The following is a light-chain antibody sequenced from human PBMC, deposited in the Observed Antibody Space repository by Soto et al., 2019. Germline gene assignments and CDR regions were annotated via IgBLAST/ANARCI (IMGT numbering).Light chain of an antibody. J-gene: IGKJ1*01. CDR2: GAS. CDR1: QSVSSN. Sequence: EIVMTQSPATLSVSPGERATLSCRASQSVSSNLAWYQQKPGQAPRLLIYGASTRATGIATRFSGSGSGTEFTLTMSSLQSEDFAVYYCQQYNNWPPWTFGQGPKVEIK. CDR3: QQYNNWPPWT. V-gene: IGKV3-15*01.